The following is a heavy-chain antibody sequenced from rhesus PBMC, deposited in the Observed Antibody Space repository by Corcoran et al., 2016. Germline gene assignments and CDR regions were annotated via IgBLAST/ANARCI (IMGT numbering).Heavy chain of an antibody. Sequence: QVQLQESGPGVVKPSETLSLTCGVSGGSFSGYYWGWIRQPPGKGLDWIGYISVSSGGTDSHPSLKSRVTISTTTSKNQFSLKLSSVTAADTAVYYCAGRSRTEPYGLDSWGQGLRVTVSS. D-gene: IGHD4-29*01. J-gene: IGHJ3*01. CDR2: ISVSSGGT. CDR3: AGRSRTEPYGLDS. V-gene: IGHV4-165*01. CDR1: GGSFSGYY.